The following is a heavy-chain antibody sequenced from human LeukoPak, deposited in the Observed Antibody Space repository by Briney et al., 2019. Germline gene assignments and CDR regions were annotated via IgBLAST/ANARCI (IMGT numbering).Heavy chain of an antibody. V-gene: IGHV1-69*13. CDR1: GGTFSSSA. CDR2: ILPIFGSS. J-gene: IGHJ4*02. Sequence: GASVKVSCKASGGTFSSSAISWVRQAPGQGLEWLGGILPIFGSSNYAQNFQGRVTITADESTSTAYMELSRLRSDDTAVYYCARDERYDSSGYPFDYWGQGTLVTVSS. D-gene: IGHD3-22*01. CDR3: ARDERYDSSGYPFDY.